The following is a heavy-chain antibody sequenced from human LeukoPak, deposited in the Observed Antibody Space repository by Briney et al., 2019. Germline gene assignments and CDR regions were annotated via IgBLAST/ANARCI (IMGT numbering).Heavy chain of an antibody. V-gene: IGHV3-23*01. D-gene: IGHD4-17*01. CDR2: ISGSGGST. J-gene: IGHJ4*02. CDR1: GFMFSSNT. Sequence: GGSLRLSCAASGFMFSSNTMNWGRQAPGKGLEWVSVISGSGGSTYYADSVKGRFSISRDNSKNTLYLQMNSLRTGDTAVYYCAKARYGDGRGFDYWGQGTPVTVSS. CDR3: AKARYGDGRGFDY.